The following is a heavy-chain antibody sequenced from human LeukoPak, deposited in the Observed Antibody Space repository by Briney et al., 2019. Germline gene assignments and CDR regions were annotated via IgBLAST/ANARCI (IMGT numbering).Heavy chain of an antibody. J-gene: IGHJ3*01. Sequence: GGSLRLSCAASGFTFSTYNMNWVRQAPGQGLEWVAVISDGGTHLYYADSVKGRFTISRDNSESTMYLQMNSLRVEDTAVYYCAKEGTRSHSQWAFDFWGQGTMVTVSS. CDR2: ISDGGTHL. V-gene: IGHV3-30*18. CDR1: GFTFSTYN. CDR3: AKEGTRSHSQWAFDF. D-gene: IGHD6-19*01.